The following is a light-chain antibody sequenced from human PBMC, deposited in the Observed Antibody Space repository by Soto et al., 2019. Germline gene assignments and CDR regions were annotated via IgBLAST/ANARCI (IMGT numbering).Light chain of an antibody. CDR3: QNYKSAPLLT. V-gene: IGKV1-27*01. J-gene: IGKJ3*01. Sequence: DIQMTQSPSSLSASVGDRVTITCWASQGISNYLAWYQQKPGKVPKLLISDAYTLQSGVPSRFSGSGSGTDFTLTISSLQPEDVATYYCQNYKSAPLLTFGPGTKVDLK. CDR1: QGISNY. CDR2: DAY.